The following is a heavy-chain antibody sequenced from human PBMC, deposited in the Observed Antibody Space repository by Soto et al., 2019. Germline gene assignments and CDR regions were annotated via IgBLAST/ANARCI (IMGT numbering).Heavy chain of an antibody. V-gene: IGHV1-2*04. CDR2: INPNSGDT. Sequence: ASVKVPCKSSGYSFAGYYMRWVRQAPGQGLEWMGWINPNSGDTNYTQKFQGWVTMTRDTSISTAYMELSRLRSDDTAVYYCATSRISIAVAGETEYYFDYWGQGTPVTVSS. CDR3: ATSRISIAVAGETEYYFDY. CDR1: GYSFAGYY. J-gene: IGHJ4*02. D-gene: IGHD6-19*01.